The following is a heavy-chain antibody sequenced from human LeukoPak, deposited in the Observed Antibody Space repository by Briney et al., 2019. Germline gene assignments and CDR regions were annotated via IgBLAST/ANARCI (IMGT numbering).Heavy chain of an antibody. CDR3: ARRGSTYSNWFFDL. V-gene: IGHV3-21*04. CDR1: GFTFSSYS. CDR2: ISSSSSYI. Sequence: GGSLRLSCAASGFTFSSYSMNWVRQAPGKGLEGVSSISSSSSYIYYADSVKGRFTISRDNAKNSLYLQMHSLRAEDTALYYCARRGSTYSNWFFDLWGRGSLVTVSS. D-gene: IGHD2-2*01. J-gene: IGHJ2*01.